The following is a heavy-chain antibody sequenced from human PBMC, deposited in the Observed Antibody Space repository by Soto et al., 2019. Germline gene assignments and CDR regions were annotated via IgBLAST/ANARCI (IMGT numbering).Heavy chain of an antibody. V-gene: IGHV1-69*01. CDR1: GGTFSSYA. J-gene: IGHJ6*02. Sequence: QVQLVQSGAEVKKPGSSVKVSCKASGGTFSSYAISWVRQAPGQGLEWVGGIIPILTTADSAQKFQGRITITAGGSACTVSTQLSSLRSEDTAVYYCARVAVKDYGAYAFRYAMEVWGQGNTVTVS. CDR2: IIPILTTA. CDR3: ARVAVKDYGAYAFRYAMEV. D-gene: IGHD4-17*01.